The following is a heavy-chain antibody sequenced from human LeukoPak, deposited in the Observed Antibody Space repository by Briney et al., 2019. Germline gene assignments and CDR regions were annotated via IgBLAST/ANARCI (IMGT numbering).Heavy chain of an antibody. Sequence: GGSLRLSCAASGFTFSSYAMSWVRQAPGRGLEWVSGISGSGGSTYYADSVKGRFTISRDNSKNTLYLQMNSLRAEDTAVYYCARSYSSSWFSDYWGQGTLVTVSS. J-gene: IGHJ4*02. V-gene: IGHV3-23*01. CDR3: ARSYSSSWFSDY. CDR1: GFTFSSYA. CDR2: ISGSGGST. D-gene: IGHD6-13*01.